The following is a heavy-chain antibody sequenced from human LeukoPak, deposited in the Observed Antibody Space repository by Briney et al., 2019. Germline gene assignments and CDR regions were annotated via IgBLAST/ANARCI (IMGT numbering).Heavy chain of an antibody. CDR1: GYTFTSYG. CDR2: INPSGGST. V-gene: IGHV1-46*01. J-gene: IGHJ4*02. CDR3: ARDKAGDRGYFDY. Sequence: ASVKVSCKASGYTFTSYGISWVRQAPGQGLEWMGIINPSGGSTSYAQKFQGRVTMTRDTSTSTVYMELSSLRSEDTAVYYCARDKAGDRGYFDYWGQGTLVTVSS. D-gene: IGHD3-10*01.